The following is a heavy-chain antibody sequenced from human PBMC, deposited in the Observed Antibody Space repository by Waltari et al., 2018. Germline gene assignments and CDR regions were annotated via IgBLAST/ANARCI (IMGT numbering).Heavy chain of an antibody. D-gene: IGHD5-12*01. J-gene: IGHJ4*02. Sequence: QVQLQESGPGLVKPSATLSLTCAVSGYSISSGYYWGWIRQPPGKGLEWIGSIYHSGSTYYNPSLKSRVTISVDTSKNQFSLKLSSVTAADTAVYYCARLSGYDSNYWGQGTLVTVSS. CDR2: IYHSGST. CDR3: ARLSGYDSNY. CDR1: GYSISSGYY. V-gene: IGHV4-38-2*01.